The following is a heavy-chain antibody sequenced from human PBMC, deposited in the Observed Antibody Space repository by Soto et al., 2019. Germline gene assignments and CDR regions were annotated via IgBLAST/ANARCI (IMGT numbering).Heavy chain of an antibody. Sequence: GGSLRLSCAASGFTFSSYWMSWVRQAPGKGLEWVANIKRDGNEKNYVDSVKGRFTISRDNAENSLYPQMNGLRAEDTAVYYCARDLGYCSGDSCYSVYDYWGQGTLVTVSS. CDR1: GFTFSSYW. V-gene: IGHV3-7*01. J-gene: IGHJ4*02. CDR2: IKRDGNEK. CDR3: ARDLGYCSGDSCYSVYDY. D-gene: IGHD2-15*01.